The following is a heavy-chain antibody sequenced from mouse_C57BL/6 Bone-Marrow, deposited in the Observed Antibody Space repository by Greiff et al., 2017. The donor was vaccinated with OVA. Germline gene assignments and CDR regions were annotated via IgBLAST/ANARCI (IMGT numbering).Heavy chain of an antibody. CDR3: ARRPALYYYGSTPYYFDY. CDR2: ISSGGSYT. D-gene: IGHD1-1*01. V-gene: IGHV5-6*02. Sequence: DVKLQESGGDLVKPGGSLKLSCAASGFTFSSYGMSWVRQTPDKRLEWVATISSGGSYTYYPDSVKGRFTISRDNAKNTLYLQMSSLKSEDTAMYYCARRPALYYYGSTPYYFDYWGQGTTLTVSS. J-gene: IGHJ2*01. CDR1: GFTFSSYG.